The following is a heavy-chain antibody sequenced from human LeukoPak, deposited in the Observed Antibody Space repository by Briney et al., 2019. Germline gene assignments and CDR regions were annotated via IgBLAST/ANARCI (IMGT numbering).Heavy chain of an antibody. CDR3: ARSSYYDTSGYYYIDAFDI. D-gene: IGHD3-22*01. CDR2: ISGSGAST. V-gene: IGHV3-23*01. J-gene: IGHJ3*02. CDR1: GFTFSSYV. Sequence: PGGSLRLSCAASGFTFSSYVMSWVRQAPGKGLVRVSTISGSGASTYYAESVKGRFTLSRDNSKNTLYLQMHSLRAEDTALYYCARSSYYDTSGYYYIDAFDIWGHGTLVTVSS.